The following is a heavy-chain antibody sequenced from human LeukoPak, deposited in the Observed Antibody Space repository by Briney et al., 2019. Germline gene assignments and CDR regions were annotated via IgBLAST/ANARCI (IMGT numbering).Heavy chain of an antibody. J-gene: IGHJ4*02. CDR2: ISAYNGNT. V-gene: IGHV1-18*04. Sequence: ASVKVSCKASGYTFTGYYMHWVRQAPGQGLEWMGWISAYNGNTNYAQKLQGRVTMTTDTSTSTAYMELRSLRSDDTAVYYCARGGVLLWFGELLSGYFDYWGQGTLVTVSS. D-gene: IGHD3-10*01. CDR1: GYTFTGYY. CDR3: ARGGVLLWFGELLSGYFDY.